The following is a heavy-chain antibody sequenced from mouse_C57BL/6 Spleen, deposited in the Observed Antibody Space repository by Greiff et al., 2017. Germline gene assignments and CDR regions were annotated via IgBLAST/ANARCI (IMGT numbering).Heavy chain of an antibody. CDR3: ARVLLGRDVFDY. Sequence: VQLQQSGPELVKPGASVKISCKASGYAFSSSWMNWVKQRPGKGLEWIGRIYPGDGDTNYNGKFKGKATLTADKSSSTAYMQLSSLTSEDSAVYFCARVLLGRDVFDYWGQGTTLTVSS. CDR2: IYPGDGDT. V-gene: IGHV1-82*01. CDR1: GYAFSSSW. J-gene: IGHJ2*01. D-gene: IGHD4-1*01.